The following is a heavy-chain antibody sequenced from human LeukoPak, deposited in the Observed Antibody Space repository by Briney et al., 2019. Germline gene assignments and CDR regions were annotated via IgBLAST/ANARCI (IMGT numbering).Heavy chain of an antibody. J-gene: IGHJ3*02. V-gene: IGHV3-21*01. CDR3: ARDQKRAGTPWVSDAFDI. CDR1: GPTFSSYS. CDR2: ISSSSSYI. D-gene: IGHD2-8*01. Sequence: GGSQTLLCAPSGPTFSSYSIQWARHAPGKGREWVSSISSSSSYIYYADSVKGRFTISRDNAKNTLYLQMNSLRAEDTAVYYCARDQKRAGTPWVSDAFDIWGQGTMVTVSS.